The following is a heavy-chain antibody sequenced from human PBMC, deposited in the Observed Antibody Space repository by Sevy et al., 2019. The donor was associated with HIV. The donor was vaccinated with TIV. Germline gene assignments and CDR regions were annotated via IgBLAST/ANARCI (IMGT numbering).Heavy chain of an antibody. V-gene: IGHV4-34*01. J-gene: IGHJ4*02. Sequence: SETLSLTCAVYGGSFSGYYWCWIRQPPGKGLEWIGEINHSGSTNYNPSLKSRVTISVDTSKNQFSLKLSSVTAADTAVYYCARRLRGYSYGTFDYWGQGTLVTVSS. D-gene: IGHD5-18*01. CDR3: ARRLRGYSYGTFDY. CDR1: GGSFSGYY. CDR2: INHSGST.